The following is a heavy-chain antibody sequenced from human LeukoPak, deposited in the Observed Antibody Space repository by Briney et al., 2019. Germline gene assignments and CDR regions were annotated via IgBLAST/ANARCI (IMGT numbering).Heavy chain of an antibody. CDR3: ARVPPLSRPYTGNNYYFDY. CDR1: GGSISSYY. D-gene: IGHD5-24*01. J-gene: IGHJ4*02. Sequence: HSETLSLTCTVSGGSISSYYWSWIRQPPGKGLEWIGYISYSGGTNYNPSLKSRVTISVDTSKNQFSLKLSSVTAADTAVYYCARVPPLSRPYTGNNYYFDYWGQGTLVTGSS. CDR2: ISYSGGT. V-gene: IGHV4-59*01.